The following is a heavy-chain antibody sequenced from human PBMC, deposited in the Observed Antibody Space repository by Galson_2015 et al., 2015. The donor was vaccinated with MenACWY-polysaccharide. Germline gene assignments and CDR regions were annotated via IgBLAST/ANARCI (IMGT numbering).Heavy chain of an antibody. D-gene: IGHD2-15*01. J-gene: IGHJ6*02. CDR1: GGSISSTTYV. V-gene: IGHV4-39*01. CDR2: IHYSGST. CDR3: ASRLAQVGIAGYGYGMDV. Sequence: ETLSLTCTVSGGSISSTTYVWAWIRQPPGKGLEWVGSIHYSGSTTYNSSLKSRVTISVDTSKNQFSLKLSSVTAADTAVYYCASRLAQVGIAGYGYGMDVWGQGTTVTVSS.